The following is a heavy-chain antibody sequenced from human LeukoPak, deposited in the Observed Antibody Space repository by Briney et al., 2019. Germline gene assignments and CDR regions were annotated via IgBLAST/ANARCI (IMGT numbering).Heavy chain of an antibody. V-gene: IGHV1-24*01. D-gene: IGHD3-22*01. Sequence: GASVKVSCKVSGYTLTELSMHWVRQAPGKGLEWMGGFDPEDGETIYAQKFQGRVTMTEDTSTDTAYMELSSLRSEDTAVYYCARDPFSGYDSSEGYYGMDVWGQGTTVTVSS. CDR3: ARDPFSGYDSSEGYYGMDV. CDR2: FDPEDGET. J-gene: IGHJ6*02. CDR1: GYTLTELS.